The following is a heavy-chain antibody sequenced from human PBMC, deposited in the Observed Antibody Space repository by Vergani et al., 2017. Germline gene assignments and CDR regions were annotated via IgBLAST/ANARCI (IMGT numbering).Heavy chain of an antibody. CDR2: INWNGGST. J-gene: IGHJ5*02. CDR1: GFAFYNYA. V-gene: IGHV3-20*01. D-gene: IGHD6-13*01. Sequence: DVQMTESGGGLVKSGGSLRLSCTISGFAFYNYAMSWVRQAPGKGLEWVSGINWNGGSTGYADSVKGRFTISRDNAKNSLYLQMNSLRAEDTALYHCARGGSSSWNNWFDPWGQGTLVTVSS. CDR3: ARGGSSSWNNWFDP.